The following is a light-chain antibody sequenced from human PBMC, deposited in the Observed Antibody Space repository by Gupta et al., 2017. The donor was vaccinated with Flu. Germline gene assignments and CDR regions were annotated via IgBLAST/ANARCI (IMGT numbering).Light chain of an antibody. J-gene: IGKJ1*01. V-gene: IGKV4-1*01. Sequence: DIVMTQSPDSLAVSLGERATINCKPSQSVLNSGNNKNYLAWYQQRPGQPPKVLFYWASTRESGVPDRFSGSGSGTDFTLTITSLQAEDVAVYYCQQDHATPRTFGQGTKVEIK. CDR1: QSVLNSGNNKNY. CDR3: QQDHATPRT. CDR2: WAS.